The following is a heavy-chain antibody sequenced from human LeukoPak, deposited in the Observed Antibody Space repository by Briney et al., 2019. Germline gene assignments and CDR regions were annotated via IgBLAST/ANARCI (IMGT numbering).Heavy chain of an antibody. CDR3: TRLYSGSYSYFDY. Sequence: GGSLRLSCVASGFTFSGSAMHWVRQASGKGLEWVGRIRSKANSYATAYAASVKGRFTISRDDSKNTAYLQMNSLKTEDTAVYYCTRLYSGSYSYFDYWGQGTLVTVSS. V-gene: IGHV3-73*01. J-gene: IGHJ4*02. CDR1: GFTFSGSA. CDR2: IRSKANSYAT. D-gene: IGHD1-26*01.